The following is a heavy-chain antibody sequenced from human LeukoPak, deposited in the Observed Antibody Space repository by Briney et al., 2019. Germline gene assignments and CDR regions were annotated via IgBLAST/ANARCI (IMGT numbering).Heavy chain of an antibody. V-gene: IGHV3-48*02. CDR3: ARVGPLWFGELFTPLPYYYYYGMDV. CDR1: GFTFSSYS. CDR2: ISSSSSTI. D-gene: IGHD3-10*01. J-gene: IGHJ6*02. Sequence: GGSLRLSCAASGFTFSSYSMNWVRQAPGKGLEWVSYISSSSSTIYYADSVKGRFTISRDDAKNSLYLQMNSLRDEDTAVYYCARVGPLWFGELFTPLPYYYYYGMDVWGQGTTVTVSS.